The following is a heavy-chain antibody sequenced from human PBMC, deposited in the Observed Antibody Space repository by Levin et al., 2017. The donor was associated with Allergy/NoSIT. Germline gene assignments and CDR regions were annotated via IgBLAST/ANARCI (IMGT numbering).Heavy chain of an antibody. CDR1: GGSISSSSYY. Sequence: SETLSLTCTVSGGSISSSSYYWGWIRQPPGKGLEWIGSIYYSGSTYYNPSLKSRVTISVDTSKNQFSLKLSSVTAADTAVYYCARYTGGPAAAKSYYFDYWGQGTPVTVSS. CDR2: IYYSGST. J-gene: IGHJ4*02. CDR3: ARYTGGPAAAKSYYFDY. V-gene: IGHV4-39*01. D-gene: IGHD2-2*01.